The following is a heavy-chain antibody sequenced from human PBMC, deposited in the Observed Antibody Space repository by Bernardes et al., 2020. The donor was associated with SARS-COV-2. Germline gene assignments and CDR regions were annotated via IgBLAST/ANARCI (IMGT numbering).Heavy chain of an antibody. J-gene: IGHJ4*02. CDR1: GFTFSSYA. Sequence: GGSLRLSCAASGFTFSSYAMHWVRQAPGKGLEWVAVISYDGNEKYYVDSVKGRFTISRDNAKNSLYLQMDSLRAEDTAVYYCARDLGSDTVLMPAALPGDCWGQGTRVTVSS. CDR2: ISYDGNEK. D-gene: IGHD2-8*01. CDR3: ARDLGSDTVLMPAALPGDC. V-gene: IGHV3-30*04.